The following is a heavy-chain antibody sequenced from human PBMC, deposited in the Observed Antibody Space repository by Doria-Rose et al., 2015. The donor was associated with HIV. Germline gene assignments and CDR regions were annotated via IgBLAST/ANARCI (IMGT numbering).Heavy chain of an antibody. Sequence: QVQLAQSGAEVKKPGASVKVSCKAAGYTFSKYGISWVRQAPGQGLEWMGWISAYNGNTSYAQNLQGRVTITTDTSTSTAYMELRSLRSDDTAVYFCARVGRYSNYYYFDYWGQGTLVTVSS. V-gene: IGHV1-18*01. D-gene: IGHD4-4*01. CDR2: ISAYNGNT. CDR1: GYTFSKYG. J-gene: IGHJ4*02. CDR3: ARVGRYSNYYYFDY.